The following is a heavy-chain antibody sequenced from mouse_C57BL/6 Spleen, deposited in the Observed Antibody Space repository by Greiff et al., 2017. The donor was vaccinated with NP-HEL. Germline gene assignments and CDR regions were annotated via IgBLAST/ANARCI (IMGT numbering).Heavy chain of an antibody. CDR3: ARSGDYDGSWFAY. V-gene: IGHV1-55*01. Sequence: QVQLKQPGAELVKPGASVKMSCEASGYTFTSYWITWVKQRPGQGLEWIGDIYPGSGSTNYNEKFKSKATLTVDTSSSTAYMQLSSLTSEDSAVYYCARSGDYDGSWFAYWGQGTLVTVSA. CDR2: IYPGSGST. J-gene: IGHJ3*01. CDR1: GYTFTSYW. D-gene: IGHD2-4*01.